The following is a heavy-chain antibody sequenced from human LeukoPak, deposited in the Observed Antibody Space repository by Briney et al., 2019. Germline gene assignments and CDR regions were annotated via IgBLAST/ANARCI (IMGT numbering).Heavy chain of an antibody. J-gene: IGHJ6*03. CDR2: INWNGGST. D-gene: IGHD2-2*01. CDR1: GFTFDDYG. V-gene: IGHV3-20*04. CDR3: ARERGEYCSSTSCRYYYMDV. Sequence: GGSLRLSCAASGFTFDDYGMSWVRQAPGKGLEWVSGINWNGGSTGYADSVKGRFTISRDNAKNSLYLQMNSLRAEDTALYYCARERGEYCSSTSCRYYYMDVWGKGTTVTVSS.